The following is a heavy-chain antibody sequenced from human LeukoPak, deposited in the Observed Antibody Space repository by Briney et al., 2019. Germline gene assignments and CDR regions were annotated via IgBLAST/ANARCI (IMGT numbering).Heavy chain of an antibody. D-gene: IGHD4-11*01. Sequence: SETLSLTCTVSGGSISSYYWSWIRQSPGKGLEWIGYIYYSGSTNYNPSLKSRVTISVDTSKNQFSLKLSSVTAADTAVYYCASSLIYSTPYNWFDPWGQGTLVTVSS. CDR1: GGSISSYY. J-gene: IGHJ5*02. V-gene: IGHV4-59*01. CDR3: ASSLIYSTPYNWFDP. CDR2: IYYSGST.